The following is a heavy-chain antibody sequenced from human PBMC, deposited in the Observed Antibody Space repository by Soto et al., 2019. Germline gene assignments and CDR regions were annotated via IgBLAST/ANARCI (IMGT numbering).Heavy chain of an antibody. CDR2: ISAYNGNT. CDR3: ARDLIVGATPPYYFDY. V-gene: IGHV1-18*01. CDR1: GYTFTSYG. D-gene: IGHD1-26*01. Sequence: QVQLVQSGAEVKKPGASVKVSCKASGYTFTSYGISWVRQAPGQGLEWMGWISAYNGNTNDAQKLQGRVTMTIDTSKRTASMELRSLRSDDTAVYYCARDLIVGATPPYYFDYWGQGTLVTVSS. J-gene: IGHJ4*02.